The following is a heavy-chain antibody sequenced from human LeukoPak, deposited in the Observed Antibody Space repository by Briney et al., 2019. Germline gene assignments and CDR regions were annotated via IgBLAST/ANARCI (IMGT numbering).Heavy chain of an antibody. CDR2: ISSSSSYI. Sequence: PGGSLRLSCAASGFTFSSYSMNWVRQAPGKGLEWVSSISSSSSYIYYADSVKGRFTISRDNAKNSLYLQMNSLRAEDTAVYYCARFGSNSWTRYFDPWGQGTLVTVSS. V-gene: IGHV3-21*04. CDR1: GFTFSSYS. J-gene: IGHJ5*02. CDR3: ARFGSNSWTRYFDP. D-gene: IGHD3/OR15-3a*01.